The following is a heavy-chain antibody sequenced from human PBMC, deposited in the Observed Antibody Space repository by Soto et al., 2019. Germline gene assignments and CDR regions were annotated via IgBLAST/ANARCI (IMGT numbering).Heavy chain of an antibody. CDR1: GGSISSSNW. CDR3: ARGSSGWLRGDYYYGMDV. Sequence: PSETLSLTCAVPGGSISSSNWWSWVRQPPGKGLEWIGEIYHSGSTNYNPSLKSRVTISVDKSKNQFSLKLSSVAAADTAVYYCARGSSGWLRGDYYYGMDVWGQGTTVTV. D-gene: IGHD6-19*01. CDR2: IYHSGST. V-gene: IGHV4-4*02. J-gene: IGHJ6*02.